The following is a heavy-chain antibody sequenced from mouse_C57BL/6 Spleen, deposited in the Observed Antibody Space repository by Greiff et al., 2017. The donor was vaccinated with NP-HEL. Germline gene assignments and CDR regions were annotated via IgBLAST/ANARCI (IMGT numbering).Heavy chain of an antibody. D-gene: IGHD1-1*01. V-gene: IGHV1-7*01. CDR1: GYTFTSYW. CDR3: ARYPSITTVVDPAWFAY. Sequence: VQLVESGAELAKPGASVKLSCKASGYTFTSYWMHWVKQRPGQGLEWIGYINPSSGYTKYNQKFKDKATLTADKSSSTAYMQLSSLTYEDSAVYYCARYPSITTVVDPAWFAYWGQGTLVTVSA. J-gene: IGHJ3*01. CDR2: INPSSGYT.